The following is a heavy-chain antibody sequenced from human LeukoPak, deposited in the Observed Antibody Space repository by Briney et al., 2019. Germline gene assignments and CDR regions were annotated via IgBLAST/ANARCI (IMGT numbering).Heavy chain of an antibody. Sequence: SETLSLTCTVSGGSISRGRYYWRWTRQPAGKGLEWIGRIYTSGSTNYNPSLKSRVTISVDTSKNQFSLKLRSVTAADTAMYYCARGYYTDYFDYWGQGTLVTVSS. CDR3: ARGYYTDYFDY. D-gene: IGHD2-21*01. J-gene: IGHJ4*02. CDR2: IYTSGST. CDR1: GGSISRGRYY. V-gene: IGHV4-61*02.